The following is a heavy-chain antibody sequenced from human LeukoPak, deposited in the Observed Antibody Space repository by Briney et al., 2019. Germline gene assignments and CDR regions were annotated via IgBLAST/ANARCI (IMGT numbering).Heavy chain of an antibody. CDR3: ARDLLGYCSGGSCSHYYGMDV. CDR1: GFTFSSYA. CDR2: ISGSGGST. J-gene: IGHJ6*04. Sequence: GGSLRLSCAASGFTFSSYAMSWVRQAPGKGLEWVSVISGSGGSTYYADYVKGRFTISRDNSKNTLYLQMNSLRAEDTAVYYCARDLLGYCSGGSCSHYYGMDVWGKGTTVTVSS. D-gene: IGHD2-15*01. V-gene: IGHV3-23*01.